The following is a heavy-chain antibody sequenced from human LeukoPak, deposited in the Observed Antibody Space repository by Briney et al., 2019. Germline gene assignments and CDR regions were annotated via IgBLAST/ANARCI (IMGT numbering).Heavy chain of an antibody. CDR2: IYSSGST. V-gene: IGHV4-39*07. D-gene: IGHD3-10*01. J-gene: IGHJ5*02. CDR3: ARDGKRAYYGSYPRRGFDP. CDR1: GGSITSSSYY. Sequence: SETLSLTCTVSGGSITSSSYYWGWIRQPTGKGLEWIGSIYSSGSTHYSPSLKSRVTISVDMSKNQFSLKLSSVTAADTAIYYCARDGKRAYYGSYPRRGFDPWGQGTLVTVSS.